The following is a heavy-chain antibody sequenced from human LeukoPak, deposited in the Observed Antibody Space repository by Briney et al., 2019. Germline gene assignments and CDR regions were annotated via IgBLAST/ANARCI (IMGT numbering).Heavy chain of an antibody. CDR3: ARGSGTYYMDV. V-gene: IGHV4-61*02. J-gene: IGHJ6*03. D-gene: IGHD1-1*01. Sequence: SETLSLTCTVSGGSISSSNYYWGWIRQPAGKGLEWIGRIYTSGSTNYNPSLKSRVTISVDTSKNQFSLKLSSVTAADTAVYYCARGSGTYYMDVWGKGTTVTVSS. CDR1: GGSISSSNYY. CDR2: IYTSGST.